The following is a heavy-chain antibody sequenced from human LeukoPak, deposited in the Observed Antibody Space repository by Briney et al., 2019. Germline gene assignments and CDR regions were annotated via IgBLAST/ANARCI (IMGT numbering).Heavy chain of an antibody. CDR1: GGSISSGDYY. J-gene: IGHJ4*02. V-gene: IGHV4-30-4*01. CDR3: ARAYSGSYLDFDY. CDR2: IYYSGST. D-gene: IGHD1-26*01. Sequence: PSETLSLTCTVSGGSISSGDYYWSWIRQSPGKGLEWIGYIYYSGSTYYNPSLKSRVTISVDTSKNQFSLKLSSVTAADTAVYYCARAYSGSYLDFDYWGQGTLVTVSS.